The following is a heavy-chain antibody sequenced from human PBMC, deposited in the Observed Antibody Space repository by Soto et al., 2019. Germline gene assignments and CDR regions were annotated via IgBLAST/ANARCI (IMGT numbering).Heavy chain of an antibody. V-gene: IGHV4-31*03. CDR2: ISYSGST. CDR3: AASCVGCVGFNYYGMGV. D-gene: IGHD1-26*01. CDR1: GGSISSGGYY. J-gene: IGHJ6*01. Sequence: QVQLQESGPGLVKPSQTMSLTCTVSGGSISSGGYYWSWIRQHPGKGLEWIGYISYSGSTYYLPSLKSRFTISVDPFKIQFSLKLSSVTAADTAVYCCAASCVGCVGFNYYGMGVWVQGSTVTVSS.